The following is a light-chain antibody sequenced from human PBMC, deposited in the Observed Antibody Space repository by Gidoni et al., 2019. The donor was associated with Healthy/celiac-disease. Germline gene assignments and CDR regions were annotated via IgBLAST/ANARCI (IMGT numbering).Light chain of an antibody. CDR2: AAS. Sequence: AIRMTQSPSSLSASTGDRVTSTCRASQGISSYLAWYQQKPGKAPKLLIYAASTLQSGVPSRFSGSGSGTDLTLTISCLQSEDVATYYCQQYYSYPXXXQGTKVEIK. CDR3: QQYYSYPX. J-gene: IGKJ1*01. V-gene: IGKV1-8*01. CDR1: QGISSY.